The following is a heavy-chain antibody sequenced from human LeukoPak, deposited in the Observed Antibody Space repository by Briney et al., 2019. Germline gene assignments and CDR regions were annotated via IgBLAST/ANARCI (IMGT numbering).Heavy chain of an antibody. CDR3: ARWYDFWSGYSLGGGYSDY. Sequence: ASVKVSCKASGYTFTSYGISWVRQAPGQGLEWMGWISAYNGNTNYAQKLQGRVTMTTDTSTSTAYMELRSLTSDDTAVYYCARWYDFWSGYSLGGGYSDYWGQGTLVTVSS. CDR2: ISAYNGNT. CDR1: GYTFTSYG. J-gene: IGHJ4*02. V-gene: IGHV1-18*01. D-gene: IGHD3-3*01.